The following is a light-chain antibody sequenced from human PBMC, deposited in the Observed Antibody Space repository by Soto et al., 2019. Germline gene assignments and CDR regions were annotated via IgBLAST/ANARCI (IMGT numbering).Light chain of an antibody. Sequence: QSALTQPASVSGSPGQSIAISCTGTSSDVGGYNYVSWYQQHPGKAPKLMISEVSNRPSGVSNRFSGSKSGNTASLTISGLQAEYEADYYCSSYTSSSTYVFGTGTKVTVL. CDR2: EVS. CDR3: SSYTSSSTYV. V-gene: IGLV2-14*01. J-gene: IGLJ1*01. CDR1: SSDVGGYNY.